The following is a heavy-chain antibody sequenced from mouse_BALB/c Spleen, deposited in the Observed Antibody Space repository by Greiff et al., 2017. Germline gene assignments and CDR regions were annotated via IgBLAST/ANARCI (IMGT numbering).Heavy chain of an antibody. CDR3: ARSYRYDGGAMDY. V-gene: IGHV1S41*01. J-gene: IGHJ4*01. CDR1: GYTFTSYW. D-gene: IGHD2-14*01. Sequence: DLVKPGASVKLSCKASGYTFTSYWINWIKQRPGQGLEWIGRIAPGSGSTYYNEMFKGKATLTVDTSSSTAYIQLSSLSSEDSAVYFCARSYRYDGGAMDYWGQGTSVTVSA. CDR2: IAPGSGST.